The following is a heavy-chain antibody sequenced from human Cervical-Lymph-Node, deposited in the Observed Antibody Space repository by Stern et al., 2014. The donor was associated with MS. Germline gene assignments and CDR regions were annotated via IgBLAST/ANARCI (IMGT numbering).Heavy chain of an antibody. CDR2: MSFVGGNK. V-gene: IGHV3-30*03. J-gene: IGHJ6*02. Sequence: QVQLVESGGGVVQPGRSLRLSCAASGFTLRNFGMHWVRQAPGKGLEWVAVMSFVGGNKKYGDSVKGRFSISRDNSNNTLYLQMNSLRPEDPAVYYCMGVGDAMHVWGQGTTVIVSS. CDR1: GFTLRNFG. CDR3: MGVGDAMHV.